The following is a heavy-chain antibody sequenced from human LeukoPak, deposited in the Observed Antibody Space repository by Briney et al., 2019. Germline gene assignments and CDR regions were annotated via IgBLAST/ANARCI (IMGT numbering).Heavy chain of an antibody. CDR2: INPNSGGT. CDR3: ARVYYDSSGYDY. CDR1: GYTFTGYY. V-gene: IGHV1-2*02. J-gene: IGHJ4*02. Sequence: VASVKVSCKASGYTFTGYYMHWVRQAPGQGLEWMGWINPNSGGTNYAQKFQGRVTMTRDTSTSTVYMELSSLRSEDTAVYYCARVYYDSSGYDYWGQGTLVTVSS. D-gene: IGHD3-22*01.